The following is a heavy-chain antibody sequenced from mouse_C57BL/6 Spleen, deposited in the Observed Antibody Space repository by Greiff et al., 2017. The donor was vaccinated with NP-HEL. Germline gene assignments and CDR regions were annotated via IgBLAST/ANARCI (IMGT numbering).Heavy chain of an antibody. D-gene: IGHD2-1*01. V-gene: IGHV14-2*01. Sequence: EVQLQQSGAELVKPGALVKLSCTASGFNIKDYYMHWVKQRTEQGLEWIGRIDPEDGETKYVPKFQGKATITADTSSNTAYLQLSSLTSEDTAVYYCARSPLYYGPFDYWGQGTTLTVSS. CDR3: ARSPLYYGPFDY. CDR2: IDPEDGET. J-gene: IGHJ2*01. CDR1: GFNIKDYY.